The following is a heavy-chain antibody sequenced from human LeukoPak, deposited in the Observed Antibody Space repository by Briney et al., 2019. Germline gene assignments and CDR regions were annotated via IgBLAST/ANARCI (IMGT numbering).Heavy chain of an antibody. D-gene: IGHD5-12*01. J-gene: IGHJ4*02. CDR1: GFTFSDYY. CDR2: IKKDGSEK. CDR3: AKANSAYDYDYFDY. Sequence: GGSLRLSCAASGFTFSDYYMSWIRQAPGKGLEWVANIKKDGSEKYYVDAVKGRFTISRDNAKTSLYLQMNSLRAEDTAVYYCAKANSAYDYDYFDYWGQGTLVTVSS. V-gene: IGHV3-7*03.